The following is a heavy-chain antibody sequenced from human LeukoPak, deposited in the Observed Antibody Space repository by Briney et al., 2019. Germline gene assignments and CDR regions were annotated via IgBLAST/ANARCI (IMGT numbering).Heavy chain of an antibody. V-gene: IGHV3-53*01. D-gene: IGHD1-14*01. CDR3: AARNY. CDR2: IYSRGAT. CDR1: GFSVSNNY. J-gene: IGHJ4*02. Sequence: PGGSLRLSCAASGFSVSNNYMSWVRQAPGKGLEGVSVIYSRGATYYADSVKGRFTISRDNSKNTLYLQMNSLRVKDTAVYYCAARNYWGQGTLVTVSS.